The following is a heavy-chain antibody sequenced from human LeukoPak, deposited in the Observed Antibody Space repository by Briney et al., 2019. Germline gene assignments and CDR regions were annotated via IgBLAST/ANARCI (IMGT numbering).Heavy chain of an antibody. CDR1: GGSISSSSYY. J-gene: IGHJ4*02. CDR2: FYISGNT. CDR3: VRGSYYDTSGTLDY. V-gene: IGHV4-61*02. Sequence: SETLSLTCTVSGGSISSSSYYWGWIRQPAGKGLEWIGRFYISGNTNSNPSLKSRVTMSVDTSKNQFSLELKSVTAADTAVYFCVRGSYYDTSGTLDYWGQGTLVTVSS. D-gene: IGHD3-22*01.